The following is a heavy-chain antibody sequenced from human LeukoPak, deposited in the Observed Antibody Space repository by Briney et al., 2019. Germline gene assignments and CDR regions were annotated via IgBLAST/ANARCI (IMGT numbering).Heavy chain of an antibody. CDR3: ARVTETYYDILTGYSQYYFDY. D-gene: IGHD3-9*01. J-gene: IGHJ4*02. CDR1: GFTFGTYW. CDR2: INSDGSST. V-gene: IGHV3-74*01. Sequence: GGSLRLSCGASGFTFGTYWMHWVRQAPGKGLVWVSRINSDGSSTRYADSVKGRFTISRDNAKNTLYLQMNSLRAEDTAVYYCARVTETYYDILTGYSQYYFDYWGQGTLVTVSS.